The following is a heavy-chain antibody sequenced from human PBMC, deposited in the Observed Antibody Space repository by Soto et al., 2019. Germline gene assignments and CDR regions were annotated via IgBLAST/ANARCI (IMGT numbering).Heavy chain of an antibody. Sequence: SETLSLTCTVSGGSISSSSFCWGWIRQPPGKGLEWIGSIYYSGSTNYNPSLKSRVTISVDTSKNQFSLTLSSVTAADTAGYYCARLAPGESYYYGSGSYYGWFDPWGQGTLVTVSS. CDR2: IYYSGST. J-gene: IGHJ5*02. CDR3: ARLAPGESYYYGSGSYYGWFDP. D-gene: IGHD3-10*01. CDR1: GGSISSSSFC. V-gene: IGHV4-39*07.